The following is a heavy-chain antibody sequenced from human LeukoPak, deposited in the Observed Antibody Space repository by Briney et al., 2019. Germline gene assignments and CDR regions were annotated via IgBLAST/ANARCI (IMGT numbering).Heavy chain of an antibody. V-gene: IGHV3-7*05. CDR3: ARKMNIVGAQGWGYGLDV. CDR2: IKHDGSDK. Sequence: PGGSLRLSCAASGFXFSTYWMSWVRQAPGKGLEWVANIKHDGSDKKYVDSVKGRFTIPRDNANRSLYLQMNSLRAEDTAVYYCARKMNIVGAQGWGYGLDVWGHGTTVTVSS. CDR1: GFXFSTYW. J-gene: IGHJ6*02. D-gene: IGHD1-26*01.